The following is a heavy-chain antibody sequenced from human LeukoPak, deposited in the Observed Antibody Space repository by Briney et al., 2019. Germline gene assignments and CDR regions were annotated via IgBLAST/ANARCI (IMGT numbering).Heavy chain of an antibody. D-gene: IGHD6-13*01. J-gene: IGHJ5*02. CDR1: GGSFSGYY. V-gene: IGHV4-34*01. CDR3: ARHREIGSFTRTYNWFDP. Sequence: PSEALSLTCAVYGGSFSGYYWSWIRQPPGKGLEWIGEINHSGSTNYNPSLKSRVTISVDTSKNQFSLKLSSVTAADTAVYYCARHREIGSFTRTYNWFDPWGQGTLVTVSS. CDR2: INHSGST.